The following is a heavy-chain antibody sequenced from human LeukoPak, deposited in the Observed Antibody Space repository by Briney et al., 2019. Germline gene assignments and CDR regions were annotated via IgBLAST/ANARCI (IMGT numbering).Heavy chain of an antibody. CDR3: ANLPYYYDSSGYSGAFDI. V-gene: IGHV3-7*01. CDR1: GFTFSSYW. CDR2: IKQDGSEK. Sequence: GGSLRLPCAASGFTFSSYWMSWVRQAPGKGLEWVANIKQDGSEKYYVDSEKGRFTISRDNAKNSLYLQMNSLRAEDTAVYYCANLPYYYDSSGYSGAFDIWGQGTMVTVSS. D-gene: IGHD3-22*01. J-gene: IGHJ3*02.